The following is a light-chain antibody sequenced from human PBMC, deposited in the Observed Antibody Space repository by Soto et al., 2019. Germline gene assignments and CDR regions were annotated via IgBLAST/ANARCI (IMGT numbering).Light chain of an antibody. J-gene: IGKJ5*01. Sequence: EIVLTQSPGTLSLSPGERASLSCRASQCVSNNYLAWYQQKPGQAPRLLIYGASNRATGIPDRFSGSGSGTDFTLTISRLEPEDSAVYFCQQYTGPPTTFGQGTRLEIK. V-gene: IGKV3-20*01. CDR2: GAS. CDR1: QCVSNNY. CDR3: QQYTGPPTT.